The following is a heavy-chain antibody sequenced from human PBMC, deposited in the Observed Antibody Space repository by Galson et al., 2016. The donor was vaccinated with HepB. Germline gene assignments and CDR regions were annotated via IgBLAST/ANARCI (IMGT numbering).Heavy chain of an antibody. J-gene: IGHJ4*02. CDR2: ISSSSSTK. CDR3: ASDRRYSSWSF. CDR1: GFTFSSYS. V-gene: IGHV3-48*01. D-gene: IGHD6-13*01. Sequence: SLRLSCAASGFTFSSYSISWVRQAPGKGLEWVSYISSSSSTKYYADSVKGRFSISRDNAKNSLYLQMNSLRAGDTAVYYCASDRRYSSWSFWGQGTLVTVSS.